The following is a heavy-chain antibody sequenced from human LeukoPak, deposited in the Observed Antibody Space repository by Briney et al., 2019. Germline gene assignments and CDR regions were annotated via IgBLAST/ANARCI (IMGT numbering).Heavy chain of an antibody. CDR2: ITGSGGNT. D-gene: IGHD3-9*01. CDR1: RFTFSNYA. V-gene: IGHV3-23*01. CDR3: AKWGDYDVLTGYYVSDY. J-gene: IGHJ4*02. Sequence: GGSLRLSCAASRFTFSNYAMSWVRQAPGKGLEWVSAITGSGGNTYYADSVKGRFTISRDNSKNTVFLQMNSLRAEDTAVYYCAKWGDYDVLTGYYVSDYWGQGTLVTVSS.